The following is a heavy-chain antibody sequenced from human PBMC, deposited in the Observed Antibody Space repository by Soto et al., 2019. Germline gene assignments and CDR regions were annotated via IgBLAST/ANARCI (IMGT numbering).Heavy chain of an antibody. CDR2: MNPNSGDT. CDR3: ARGPGSSDWRFSYYYMDV. D-gene: IGHD6-19*01. V-gene: IGHV1-8*01. Sequence: QVQLVQSGAEVKKPGASVKVSCTFTSYDINWVRQAAGLGPEWMAWMNPNSGDTRYAQKFQGRVTMTRDTSKFTAYMELSNLRSEDTAVYYCARGPGSSDWRFSYYYMDVWDQGTTVTVSS. J-gene: IGHJ6*02. CDR1: FTSYD.